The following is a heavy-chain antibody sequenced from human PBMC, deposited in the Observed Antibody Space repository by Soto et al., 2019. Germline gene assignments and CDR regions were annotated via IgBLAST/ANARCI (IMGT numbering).Heavy chain of an antibody. Sequence: ASVKVSCKASGYTFTGYYMHWVRQAPGQGLEWMGWINPNRGGTNYAQKFQGRVTMTRDTSISTAYMELSRLRSDDTAVYYCARDRVLLWFGELSDWGQGTLVTVSS. V-gene: IGHV1-2*02. J-gene: IGHJ4*02. CDR3: ARDRVLLWFGELSD. D-gene: IGHD3-10*01. CDR2: INPNRGGT. CDR1: GYTFTGYY.